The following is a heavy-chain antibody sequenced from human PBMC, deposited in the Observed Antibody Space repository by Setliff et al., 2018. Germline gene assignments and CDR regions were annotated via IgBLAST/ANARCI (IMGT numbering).Heavy chain of an antibody. V-gene: IGHV3-23*01. Sequence: GGSLRLSCAASGFTFTNCAMVWVRQAPGKGLEWVAGISETGGNTYYIDAVRGRFTISRDNSRNTLYLQMNSLRAEDTAVYYCANWPGTPTMTTFFGPLDYWGQVTLVTVSS. CDR2: ISETGGNT. CDR1: GFTFTNCA. J-gene: IGHJ4*02. D-gene: IGHD4-17*01. CDR3: ANWPGTPTMTTFFGPLDY.